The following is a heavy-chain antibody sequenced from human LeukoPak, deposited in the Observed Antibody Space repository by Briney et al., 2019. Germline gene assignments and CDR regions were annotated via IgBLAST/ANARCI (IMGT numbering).Heavy chain of an antibody. CDR2: IYNTGSA. CDR1: GGSISSYY. D-gene: IGHD5-24*01. V-gene: IGHV4-59*01. J-gene: IGHJ5*02. CDR3: AREDRDGYNSRGNWFDP. Sequence: SETLSLTCTVSGGSISSYYWTWIRQPPGKRLEWIGYIYNTGSANYNPSFKGRVTLSVDTSKGQFSLKLSSVTAADTAVYYCAREDRDGYNSRGNWFDPWGQGTLVTVSS.